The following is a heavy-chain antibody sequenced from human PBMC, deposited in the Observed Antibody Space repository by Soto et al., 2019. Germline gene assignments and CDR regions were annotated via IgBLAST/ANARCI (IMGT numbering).Heavy chain of an antibody. V-gene: IGHV4-34*01. D-gene: IGHD2-21*02. CDR1: GGSFSGYY. CDR3: ARGRDIVVVPAPPKGLWYFDL. J-gene: IGHJ2*01. CDR2: INHSGST. Sequence: QVQLQQWGAGLLKPSETLSLTCAVYGGSFSGYYWSWIRQPPGKGLEWIGEINHSGSTNYNPSLKCRVTISVDASKIQFSLKLSSVTAADTAVYYCARGRDIVVVPAPPKGLWYFDLWGRRTLVTVSS.